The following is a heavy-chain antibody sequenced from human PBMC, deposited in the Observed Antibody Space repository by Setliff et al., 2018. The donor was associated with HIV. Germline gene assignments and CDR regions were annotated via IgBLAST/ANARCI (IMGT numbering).Heavy chain of an antibody. CDR3: ARDQWGYSYGYYYYYYMDV. CDR2: IYSGGST. Sequence: LSCAASGFTVSSNYMSWVRQAPGKGLEWVSVIYSGGSTYYADSVKGRFTISRDNPKNTLYLQMNSLRAEDTAVYYCARDQWGYSYGYYYYYYMDVWGKGTTVTVSS. CDR1: GFTVSSNY. V-gene: IGHV3-66*02. D-gene: IGHD5-18*01. J-gene: IGHJ6*03.